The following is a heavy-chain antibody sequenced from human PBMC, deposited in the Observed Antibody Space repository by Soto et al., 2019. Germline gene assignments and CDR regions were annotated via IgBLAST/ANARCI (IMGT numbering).Heavy chain of an antibody. D-gene: IGHD2-21*01. CDR1: GDSISSTHW. Sequence: QVYLHQSGPGLVKPSGTLSLTCAVSGDSISSTHWWTWVRQTPGKGLEWIGEVYHSGSTSYNPSLKSRVTISVXXXNXXFSRKLTSVPAADPAVYYCATLPPRIVVTVLPIPTWGPGTLVSVSS. J-gene: IGHJ5*02. V-gene: IGHV4-4*02. CDR3: ATLPPRIVVTVLPIPT. CDR2: VYHSGST.